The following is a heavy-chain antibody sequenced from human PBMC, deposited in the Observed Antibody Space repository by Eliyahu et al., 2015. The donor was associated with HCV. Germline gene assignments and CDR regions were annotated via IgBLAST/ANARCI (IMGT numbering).Heavy chain of an antibody. CDR1: DGSIGPSSYY. CDR2: IYHSGGT. D-gene: IGHD3-3*01. J-gene: IGHJ4*02. V-gene: IGHV4-39*02. CDR3: SRDIFGTSGTYTGV. Sequence: QLQLQESGPGLVKPSETLSLTCTVSDGSIGPSSYYWGWVRQPPGKGLEWIAVIYHSGGTYFNPSLKSRIIISLDTSKNQISLKLTSVTAADTAVYYCSRDIFGTSGTYTGVWGQGTLVTVSS.